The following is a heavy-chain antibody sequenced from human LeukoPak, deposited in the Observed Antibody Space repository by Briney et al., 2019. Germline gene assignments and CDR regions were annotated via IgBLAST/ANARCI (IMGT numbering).Heavy chain of an antibody. V-gene: IGHV1-8*01. CDR1: GYTFTSYD. CDR2: MNPNSGNT. J-gene: IGHJ4*02. Sequence: ASVKVSCKASGYTFTSYDINWVRQATGQGLEWMGWMNPNSGNTGYAQKFQGRVTMTRNTSITTAYMELSSLTSEDTAVYYCARGPHTSGWPQQYYWGQGTLVTVSS. CDR3: ARGPHTSGWPQQYY. D-gene: IGHD6-19*01.